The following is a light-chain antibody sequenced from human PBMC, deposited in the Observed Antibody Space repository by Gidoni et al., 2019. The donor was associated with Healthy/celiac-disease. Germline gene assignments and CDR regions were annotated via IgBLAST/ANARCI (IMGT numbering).Light chain of an antibody. CDR1: QGISNY. Sequence: DIQMTQSPSSLSASVGDRVTITCQASQGISNYLNWYQQKPGKAPKLLIYDASNLETGVPSRFSGSCSGTDFTFTISSLQPEDIATYYCQQYDNLPRTFGQGTKVEIK. J-gene: IGKJ1*01. V-gene: IGKV1-33*01. CDR3: QQYDNLPRT. CDR2: DAS.